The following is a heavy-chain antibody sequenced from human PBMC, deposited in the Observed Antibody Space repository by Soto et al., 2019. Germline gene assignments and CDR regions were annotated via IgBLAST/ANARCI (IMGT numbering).Heavy chain of an antibody. CDR3: AIDIVVVPAASPYYFDY. Sequence: ASVKVSCKASGYTFTSYAMHWVRQAPGQRLEWMGWINAGNGNTKYSQKFQGRVTITRDTSASTAYMELSSLRSEDTAVYYCAIDIVVVPAASPYYFDYWGQGTLVTVSS. CDR2: INAGNGNT. V-gene: IGHV1-3*01. D-gene: IGHD2-2*01. CDR1: GYTFTSYA. J-gene: IGHJ4*02.